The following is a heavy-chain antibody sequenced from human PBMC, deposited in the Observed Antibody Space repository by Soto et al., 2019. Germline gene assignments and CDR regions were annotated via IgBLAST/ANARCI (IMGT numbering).Heavy chain of an antibody. Sequence: GGSLRLSCAASGFTVSSNYMSWVRQAPGKGLEWISIIYSAGNTYYADSVKGRFTISRDNSKNTLYLQMDSLGAEDTAVYYCARDFVVGGPTINYYYGMDVWGQGTTVTVSS. D-gene: IGHD1-26*01. CDR1: GFTVSSNY. CDR3: ARDFVVGGPTINYYYGMDV. CDR2: IYSAGNT. J-gene: IGHJ6*02. V-gene: IGHV3-66*01.